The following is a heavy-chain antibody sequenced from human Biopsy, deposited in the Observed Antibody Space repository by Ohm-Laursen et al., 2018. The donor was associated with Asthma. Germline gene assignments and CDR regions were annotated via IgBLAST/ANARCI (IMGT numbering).Heavy chain of an antibody. CDR1: GGSITSSSYY. CDR3: TRHWNWGSFFDY. D-gene: IGHD7-27*01. J-gene: IGHJ4*02. Sequence: SDTLSLTCTVSGGSITSSSYYWGWIRQPPGKGLEWIGSISYTGNTDIPSLRSRVTLSVDTSKNNFSLKLTSVTAADTAVFYCTRHWNWGSFFDYWGQGMLVTVSS. CDR2: ISYTGNT. V-gene: IGHV4-39*01.